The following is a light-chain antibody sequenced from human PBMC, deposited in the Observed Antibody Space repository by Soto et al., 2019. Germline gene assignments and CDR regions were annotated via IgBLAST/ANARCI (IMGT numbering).Light chain of an antibody. CDR2: AAA. J-gene: IGKJ2*01. CDR3: LQYLIYPLT. CDR1: QGISNC. Sequence: DIQMTQSPSAMSASVGDRVTITCRASQGISNCLAWFQQRPGKVPQRLIYAAASSQTGVSARFSGSGSGTDFTLTIICLKTEDSGTCYCLQYLIYPLTFGKGTKLEIK. V-gene: IGKV1-17*03.